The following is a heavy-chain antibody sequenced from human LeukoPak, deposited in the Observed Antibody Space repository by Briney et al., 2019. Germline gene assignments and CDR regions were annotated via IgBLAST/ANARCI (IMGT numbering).Heavy chain of an antibody. D-gene: IGHD3-10*01. CDR1: GFTTSSNY. Sequence: GGSLRLSCAASGFTTSSNYMSWVRQAPGKGLEWVANIKRDGSEKYYVDSLKGRFTISRDNAKNSLYLQMNSLRAEDTAVYDCARQLLWFGELSWYFDYWGQGTLVTVPS. CDR3: ARQLLWFGELSWYFDY. J-gene: IGHJ4*02. V-gene: IGHV3-7*01. CDR2: IKRDGSEK.